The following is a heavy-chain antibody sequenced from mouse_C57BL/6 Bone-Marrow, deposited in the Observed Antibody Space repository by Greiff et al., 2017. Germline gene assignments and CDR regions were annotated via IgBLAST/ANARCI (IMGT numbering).Heavy chain of an antibody. CDR3: ARRDYYGSSFWYFDV. V-gene: IGHV8-12*01. J-gene: IGHJ1*03. CDR1: GFSLSTSGMG. D-gene: IGHD1-1*01. Sequence: QVTLKESGPGILQSSQTLSLTCSFSGFSLSTSGMGVSWIRQPSGKGLDWLAHPYWDDAKRYNPSLKSRLTISKDTSRYQVFLKITSVDTADTATDYCARRDYYGSSFWYFDVWGTGTTVTVSS. CDR2: PYWDDAK.